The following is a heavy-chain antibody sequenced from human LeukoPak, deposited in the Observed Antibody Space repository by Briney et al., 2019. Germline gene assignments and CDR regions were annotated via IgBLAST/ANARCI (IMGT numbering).Heavy chain of an antibody. D-gene: IGHD3-22*01. V-gene: IGHV3-21*01. CDR3: ARDKAYYDSSGYGFDY. Sequence: GGSLRLSCAASGFTFSSHYMNWVRQAPGKGLEWVSSITYSSNYIYYADSVKGRFTISRDNAKNLLYLQMNSLEAEDTAVYYCARDKAYYDSSGYGFDYWGQGTLVTVSS. CDR2: ITYSSNYI. CDR1: GFTFSSHY. J-gene: IGHJ4*02.